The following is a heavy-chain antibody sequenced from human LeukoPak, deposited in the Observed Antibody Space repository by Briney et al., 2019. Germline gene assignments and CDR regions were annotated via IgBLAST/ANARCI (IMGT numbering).Heavy chain of an antibody. CDR1: GFTFSSYG. D-gene: IGHD6-19*01. CDR3: ARSVAGGAYFDY. CDR2: IWYDGSNK. V-gene: IGHV3-33*01. Sequence: VQPGRSLILSCAASGFTFSSYGMPWVRQAPGKGLEWVAVIWYDGSNKLYADSVKGRFTISRDNSKNTLYLQMNSLRAEDTAVYNCARSVAGGAYFDYWGQGTLVTVSS. J-gene: IGHJ4*02.